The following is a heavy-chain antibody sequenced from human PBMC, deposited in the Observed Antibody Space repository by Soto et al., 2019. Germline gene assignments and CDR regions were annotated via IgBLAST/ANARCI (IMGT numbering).Heavy chain of an antibody. D-gene: IGHD3-9*01. CDR3: ASRNYDILTGYYNPAADYYYYMDV. J-gene: IGHJ6*03. CDR2: INPSGGST. CDR1: GYTFTSYY. V-gene: IGHV1-46*03. Sequence: GASVKVSCKASGYTFTSYYMHWVRQTPGQGLEWMGIINPSGGSTSYAQKFQGRVTMTRDTSTSTVYMELSSLRSEDTAVYYCASRNYDILTGYYNPAADYYYYMDVWGKGTTVTVSS.